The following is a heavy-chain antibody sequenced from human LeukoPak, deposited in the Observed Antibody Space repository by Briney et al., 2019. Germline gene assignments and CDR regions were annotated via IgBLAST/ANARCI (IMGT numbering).Heavy chain of an antibody. Sequence: PGGSLRLSCAISESSFTNYWMHWVRQVPGKGLMWVSCISSDGSKTRYADSVKGRFTISRDNAKNSLYLQMNSLRAEDTAVYYCARATLPYDFWSGDDAFDIWGQGTMVTVSS. CDR1: ESSFTNYW. CDR3: ARATLPYDFWSGDDAFDI. J-gene: IGHJ3*02. CDR2: ISSDGSKT. D-gene: IGHD3-3*01. V-gene: IGHV3-74*01.